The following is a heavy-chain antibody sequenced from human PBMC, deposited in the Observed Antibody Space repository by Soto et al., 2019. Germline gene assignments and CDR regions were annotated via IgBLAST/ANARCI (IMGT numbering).Heavy chain of an antibody. D-gene: IGHD5-18*01. CDR2: INPNGGST. V-gene: IGHV1-46*01. Sequence: QVQLVQSGAEVKKPGASVKVSCKASGYTFTHYYIHWVRQAPGQGLEWMGIINPNGGSTTYAQKFRAGFTMTRDTSTSTVYMALSSLRSEGSAVYYCATSVNSAMAFDYWGQGTLVTVSS. CDR3: ATSVNSAMAFDY. J-gene: IGHJ4*02. CDR1: GYTFTHYY.